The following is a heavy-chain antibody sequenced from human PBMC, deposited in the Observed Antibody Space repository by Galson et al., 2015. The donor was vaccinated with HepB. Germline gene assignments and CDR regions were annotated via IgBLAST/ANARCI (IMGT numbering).Heavy chain of an antibody. Sequence: LRLSCAASGFFFSDYYMSWIRQAPGKGLEWVSFISTGSDYTNYADSVKGRFTISRDNARNSLYLQLNTLRAEDTAVYYCARLVWGLHGYSYGGPADYWGQGALVTVSS. CDR1: GFFFSDYY. J-gene: IGHJ4*02. CDR3: ARLVWGLHGYSYGGPADY. CDR2: ISTGSDYT. V-gene: IGHV3-11*06. D-gene: IGHD3-16*01.